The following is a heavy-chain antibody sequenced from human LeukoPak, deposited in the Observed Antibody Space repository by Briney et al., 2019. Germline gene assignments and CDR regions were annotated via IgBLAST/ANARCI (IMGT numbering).Heavy chain of an antibody. Sequence: GESLRLSCTASGVTVSNTWMSWVRQAPEKGLEWVGLFTSRSAGGTIHYAAPVQGRFTILAEDSKNTWYLQMNGLQIEETGIYYCTTGGGTMDFWGQGTLVTVSS. CDR1: GVTVSNTW. J-gene: IGHJ4*02. V-gene: IGHV3-15*01. CDR3: TTGGGTMDF. D-gene: IGHD2-15*01. CDR2: FTSRSAGGTI.